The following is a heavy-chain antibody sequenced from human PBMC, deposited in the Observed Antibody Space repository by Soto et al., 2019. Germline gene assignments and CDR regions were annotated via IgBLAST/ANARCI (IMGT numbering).Heavy chain of an antibody. CDR2: ITSSSTYI. CDR3: ARDRGIFGVGDYYYYMDV. D-gene: IGHD3-3*01. V-gene: IGHV3-21*01. CDR1: GFNFSTYS. Sequence: VQLVESGGGLVQPGGSLRLSCAASGFNFSTYSMNWVRQAPGKGLEWVSSITSSSTYIYYSDSVKGRFTISRDNAKNSLYLQMNSLRAEDTAVYYCARDRGIFGVGDYYYYMDVWGKGTTVTVSS. J-gene: IGHJ6*03.